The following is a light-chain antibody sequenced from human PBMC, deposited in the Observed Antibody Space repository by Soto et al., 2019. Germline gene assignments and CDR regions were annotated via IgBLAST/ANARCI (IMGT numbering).Light chain of an antibody. V-gene: IGLV2-14*01. CDR2: DVS. J-gene: IGLJ2*01. CDR1: SNDVGAYNY. Sequence: QSALTQPASVSGSPGQSITISCTGTSNDVGAYNYVSWYQQHPGKAPKIMIYDVSDRPSGVSNRFSGSKSGNTASLTISGLQAEDEADYYCSSYTSSSTVVFGGGTKLTVL. CDR3: SSYTSSSTVV.